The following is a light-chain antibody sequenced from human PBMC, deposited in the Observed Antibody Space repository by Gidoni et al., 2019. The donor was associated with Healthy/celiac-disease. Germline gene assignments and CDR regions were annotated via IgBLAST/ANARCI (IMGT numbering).Light chain of an antibody. CDR2: GAS. Sequence: EIVMTQSPATLSVSPGERATLSCRASQRVSSNLAWYQQKPGQAPRLLIYGASTRATGIPARFIGSGSGTEFTLTISSLQSEDFAVYYCQQYNNWPPLTFGGXTKVEIK. CDR3: QQYNNWPPLT. V-gene: IGKV3-15*01. J-gene: IGKJ4*01. CDR1: QRVSSN.